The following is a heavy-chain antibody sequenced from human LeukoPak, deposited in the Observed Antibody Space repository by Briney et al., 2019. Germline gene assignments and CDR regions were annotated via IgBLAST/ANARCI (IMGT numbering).Heavy chain of an antibody. CDR3: ARRSWSDAFDI. Sequence: GGSLRLSCVASGFIFSSYSMNWVRQAPGKGLDWISYHSFSDTPIVYADSVKGRFTISRDNSKNTLYLQMNSLRAEDTAAYYCARRSWSDAFDIWGQGTMVTVSS. J-gene: IGHJ3*02. CDR2: HSFSDTPI. D-gene: IGHD2-8*02. V-gene: IGHV3-48*01. CDR1: GFIFSSYS.